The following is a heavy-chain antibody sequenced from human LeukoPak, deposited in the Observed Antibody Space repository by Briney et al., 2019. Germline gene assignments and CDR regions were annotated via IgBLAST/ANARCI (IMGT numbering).Heavy chain of an antibody. V-gene: IGHV4-61*02. CDR1: GGSISSGSYY. D-gene: IGHD3-22*01. CDR3: ARVDYYDSSALIP. J-gene: IGHJ5*02. CDR2: IYTSGST. Sequence: TLSLTCTVSGGSISSGSYYWSWIRQPAGKGLEWIGRIYTSGSTNYNPSLKSRVTISVDTSKNQFSLKLSSVTAADTAVYYCARVDYYDSSALIPWGQGTLVTVSS.